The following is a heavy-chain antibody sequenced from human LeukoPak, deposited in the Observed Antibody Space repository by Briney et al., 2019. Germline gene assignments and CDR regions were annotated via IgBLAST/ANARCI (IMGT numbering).Heavy chain of an antibody. CDR3: ARGPGYLVDY. CDR2: IYYSGST. D-gene: IGHD1-1*01. J-gene: IGHJ4*02. V-gene: IGHV4-59*06. CDR1: GGSTSSYF. Sequence: PSESLSLTCTVSGGSTSSYFWSWIRQPPGKGLEWIGYIYYSGSTYYNPSLKSRVTISVDTSKNQFSLKLNSVTAADTAVYYCARGPGYLVDYWGQGTLVTVSS.